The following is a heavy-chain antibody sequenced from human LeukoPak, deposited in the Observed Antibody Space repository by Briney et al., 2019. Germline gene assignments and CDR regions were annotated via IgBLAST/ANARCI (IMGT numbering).Heavy chain of an antibody. CDR1: GYTFTSYG. J-gene: IGHJ5*02. CDR2: ISAYNGNT. Sequence: ASVKVSCKASGYTFTSYGISWVRQAPGQGLEWMGWISAYNGNTNYAQKLQGRVTVTTDTSTSTAYMELRSLRSDDTAVYYCASTHGVVWWFDPWGQGTLVTVSS. V-gene: IGHV1-18*01. CDR3: ASTHGVVWWFDP. D-gene: IGHD3-22*01.